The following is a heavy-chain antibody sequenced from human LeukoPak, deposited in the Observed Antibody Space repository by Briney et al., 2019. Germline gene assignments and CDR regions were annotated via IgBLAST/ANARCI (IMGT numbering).Heavy chain of an antibody. CDR2: VSAHNGNT. CDR3: ARGLLTARARDAFGI. J-gene: IGHJ3*02. V-gene: IGHV1-18*01. D-gene: IGHD7-27*01. Sequence: ASVKVSCKASGYTFTTYGISWVRQAPGKGLEWMGWVSAHNGNTNYAQKIQGRVTMTTETSANTAYMELGSLRSDDTAVYYCARGLLTARARDAFGIWGQGTMVTVSS. CDR1: GYTFTTYG.